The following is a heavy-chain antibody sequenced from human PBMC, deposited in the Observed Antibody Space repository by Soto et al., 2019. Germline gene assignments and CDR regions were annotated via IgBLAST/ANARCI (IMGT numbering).Heavy chain of an antibody. CDR1: GGSISSGGYY. D-gene: IGHD3-3*01. CDR2: IYYSGST. CDR3: ARGLVLRFLEWLLYPDY. J-gene: IGHJ4*02. V-gene: IGHV4-31*03. Sequence: PSETLSLTCTVSGGSISSGGYYWSWIRQHPGKGLEWIGYIYYSGSTYYNPSLKSRVTISVDTSKNQFSLKLSSVTAADTAVYYCARGLVLRFLEWLLYPDYWGQGTLVTVPQ.